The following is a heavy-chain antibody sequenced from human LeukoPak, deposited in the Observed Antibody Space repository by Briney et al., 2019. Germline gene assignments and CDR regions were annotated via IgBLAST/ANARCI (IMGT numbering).Heavy chain of an antibody. V-gene: IGHV4-59*01. CDR3: ARGGAYSWNWWYFEY. D-gene: IGHD1-1*01. J-gene: IGHJ4*02. CDR2: HSYTGIT. Sequence: PSGTLSRTCSAAAGSIITNYWSCIGQPPARKLERIAYHSYTGITNYNPSLKSRVNISLDPSKNRFSLKLSSVTAADTAVYYCARGGAYSWNWWYFEYWGQGTLVTVSS. CDR1: AGSIITNY.